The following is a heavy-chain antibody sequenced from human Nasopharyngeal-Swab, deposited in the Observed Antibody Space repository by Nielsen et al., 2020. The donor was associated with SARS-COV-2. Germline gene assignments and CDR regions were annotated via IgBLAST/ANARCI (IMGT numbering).Heavy chain of an antibody. D-gene: IGHD5-12*01. Sequence: ASVKVSCKASGYTFTYRYLHWVRQAPGQGLEWMGWINTNTGNPTYAQGFTGRFVFSLDTSVSTAYLQISSLKAEDTAVYYCARYSGYGEQNDAFDIWGQGTMVTVSS. CDR2: INTNTGNP. J-gene: IGHJ3*02. CDR3: ARYSGYGEQNDAFDI. CDR1: GYTFTYRY. V-gene: IGHV7-4-1*02.